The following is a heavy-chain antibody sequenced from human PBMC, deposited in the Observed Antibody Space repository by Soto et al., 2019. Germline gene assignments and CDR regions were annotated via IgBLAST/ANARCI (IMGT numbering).Heavy chain of an antibody. Sequence: SVKVSCKASGGTFSSYAISWVRQAPGQGLEWMGGIIPIFGTANYAQKFQGRVTITADESTSTAYMELSSLRSEDTAVYYCALWVRGVIAYYYYGMDVWGQGTTVTVSS. D-gene: IGHD3-10*01. CDR3: ALWVRGVIAYYYYGMDV. CDR1: GGTFSSYA. V-gene: IGHV1-69*13. J-gene: IGHJ6*02. CDR2: IIPIFGTA.